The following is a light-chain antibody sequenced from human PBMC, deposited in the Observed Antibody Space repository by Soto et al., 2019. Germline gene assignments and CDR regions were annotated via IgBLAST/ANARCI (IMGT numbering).Light chain of an antibody. CDR2: EVS. Sequence: QSVLTQPASVSGSPGQSITISCTGTTSDVGGYVYVSWYRQHPGKAPKLMIFEVSHRPSGVSNHFSGSKSGNTASLTISGLQAEDEADYYCSSYSSSRTVVFGGGTKLTVL. CDR3: SSYSSSRTVV. J-gene: IGLJ2*01. V-gene: IGLV2-14*01. CDR1: TSDVGGYVY.